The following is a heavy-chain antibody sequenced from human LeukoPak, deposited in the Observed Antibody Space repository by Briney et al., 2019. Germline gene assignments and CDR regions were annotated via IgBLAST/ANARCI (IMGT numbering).Heavy chain of an antibody. CDR1: GGSFSGYY. Sequence: PSETLSLTCAVYGGSFSGYYWSWIRQPPGKGLEWIGEINHSGSTNYNPSLKSRVTISVDTSKNQFSLKLSSVTAADTTVYYCAASRYDYGDCVPLVYWGQGTLVTVSS. CDR2: INHSGST. CDR3: AASRYDYGDCVPLVY. J-gene: IGHJ4*02. D-gene: IGHD4-17*01. V-gene: IGHV4-34*01.